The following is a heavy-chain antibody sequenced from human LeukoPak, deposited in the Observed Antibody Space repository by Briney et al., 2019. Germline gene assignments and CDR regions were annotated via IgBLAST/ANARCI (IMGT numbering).Heavy chain of an antibody. CDR3: ARDGGSAWFLDY. D-gene: IGHD6-19*01. CDR2: INSDGSST. Sequence: GGSLRLSCAASGFTFSSYWMHWVRQTPRKGLVWVSRINSDGSSTSYADSVKGRFTISRDNAKNTLYLQMNSLRAEDTAVYYCARDGGSAWFLDYWGQGTLVTVS. CDR1: GFTFSSYW. J-gene: IGHJ4*02. V-gene: IGHV3-74*01.